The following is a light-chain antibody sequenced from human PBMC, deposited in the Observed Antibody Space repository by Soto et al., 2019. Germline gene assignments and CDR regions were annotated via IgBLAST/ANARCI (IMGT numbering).Light chain of an antibody. CDR1: QGISSY. J-gene: IGKJ3*01. Sequence: AIRMTQSPSSLSASTGDRVTITCRASQGISSYLAWYQQKPGKAPKLLIYAASTLQSGVPSRFSGSGSGTEFTLTISCLQSEDFATYYCQQYYSYPQTFGPGTKVDIK. CDR3: QQYYSYPQT. V-gene: IGKV1-8*01. CDR2: AAS.